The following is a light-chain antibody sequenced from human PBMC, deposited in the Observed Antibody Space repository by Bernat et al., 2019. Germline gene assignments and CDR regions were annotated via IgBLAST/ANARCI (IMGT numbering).Light chain of an antibody. CDR2: GAS. V-gene: IGKV3D-15*01. CDR3: KETSDVSPA. CDR1: QNFGSK. Sequence: SPGETATISCRTSQNFGSKLAWYQQKPGQAPRLLIYGASTRAAGIPDRFRGSGSGTEFTLTISSLEPEEFGVYYWKETSDVSPAFGQGTKVE. J-gene: IGKJ1*01.